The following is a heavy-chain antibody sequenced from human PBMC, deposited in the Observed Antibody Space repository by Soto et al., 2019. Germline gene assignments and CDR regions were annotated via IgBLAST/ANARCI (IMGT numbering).Heavy chain of an antibody. D-gene: IGHD6-13*01. Sequence: QVQLVESGGGVVQPGRSLRLSCAASGFTFSSYGMHWVRQAPGKGLEWGAVIWYDGSNKNYADSVRGRFTICRDNSKNTLYLQMNSLRAEDTAVYYCARDIAAAGTSYYYYGMDAWGQGTTVTVSS. V-gene: IGHV3-33*01. CDR1: GFTFSSYG. CDR3: ARDIAAAGTSYYYYGMDA. CDR2: IWYDGSNK. J-gene: IGHJ6*02.